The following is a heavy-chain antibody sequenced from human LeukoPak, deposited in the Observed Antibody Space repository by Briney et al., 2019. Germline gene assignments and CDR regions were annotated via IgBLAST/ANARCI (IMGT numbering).Heavy chain of an antibody. CDR1: GFSISNNG. D-gene: IGHD3-10*01. CDR3: VKCAGFGHH. V-gene: IGHV3-23*01. J-gene: IGHJ5*02. Sequence: PGGSLRLSCAASGFSISNNGISWVRQAPGKRLEWVSGISGSGDVTWYADSVKGRFTISRDNSKNTLYLQMSSLRAEDSALYYCVKCAGFGHHWGQGTLGTVSS. CDR2: ISGSGDVT.